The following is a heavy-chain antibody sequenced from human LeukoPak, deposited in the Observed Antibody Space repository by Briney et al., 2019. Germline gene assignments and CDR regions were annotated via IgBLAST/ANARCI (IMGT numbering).Heavy chain of an antibody. CDR3: ARVRCSGGSCPYYYYYYYMDV. V-gene: IGHV4-39*07. J-gene: IGHJ6*03. Sequence: SETLSLTCTVSGGSISSYYWAWIRQPPGKGLEWIGSIHYSGSTYYNPSLQSRVTISIDTSKNQFSLKLRFVTAADTAVYYCARVRCSGGSCPYYYYYYYMDVWGKGTTVTVSS. D-gene: IGHD2-15*01. CDR1: GGSISSYY. CDR2: IHYSGST.